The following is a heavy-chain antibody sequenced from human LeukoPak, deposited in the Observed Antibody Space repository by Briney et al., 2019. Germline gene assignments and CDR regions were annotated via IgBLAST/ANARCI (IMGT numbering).Heavy chain of an antibody. CDR1: SGSFSGYY. V-gene: IGHV4-34*01. CDR2: INHSGST. Sequence: KASETLSLTCAVYSGSFSGYYWSWIRQPPGKGLEWIGEINHSGSTNYNPSLKSRVTISVDTSKNQFSLKLSSVTAADTAVYYCARVYVAAAAYWGQGTLVTVSS. D-gene: IGHD6-13*01. CDR3: ARVYVAAAAY. J-gene: IGHJ4*02.